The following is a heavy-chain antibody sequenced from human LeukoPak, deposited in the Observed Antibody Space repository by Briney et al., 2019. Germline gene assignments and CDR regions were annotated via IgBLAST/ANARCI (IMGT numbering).Heavy chain of an antibody. CDR1: GGSVSSYY. V-gene: IGHV4-59*02. J-gene: IGHJ3*02. CDR2: IYYSGSI. Sequence: PSETLSLTCTVSGGSVSSYYWNWIRQPPGKGLGWIGYIYYSGSINYNPSLKSRVTISGDTSKNQISLKLSSVTAADTAVYYCARDNHYYADRDVFDIWGQGTMVTVSS. D-gene: IGHD3-10*01. CDR3: ARDNHYYADRDVFDI.